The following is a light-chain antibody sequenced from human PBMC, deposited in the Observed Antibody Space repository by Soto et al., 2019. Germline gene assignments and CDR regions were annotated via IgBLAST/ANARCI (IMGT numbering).Light chain of an antibody. Sequence: QSVLTQPPSASGTPGQRVTISCSGSSSNIGSNYVYWYQQLPGTAPKLLIYRNNQRHSGVSDRFSGSKSGTSASLAISGLRSEDEADYYCAAWDDSLSGRVVFGGGTKLTVL. CDR1: SSNIGSNY. J-gene: IGLJ2*01. CDR3: AAWDDSLSGRVV. CDR2: RNN. V-gene: IGLV1-47*01.